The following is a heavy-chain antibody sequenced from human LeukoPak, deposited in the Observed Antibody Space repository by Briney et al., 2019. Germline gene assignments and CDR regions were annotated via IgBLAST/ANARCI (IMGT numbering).Heavy chain of an antibody. Sequence: SGTLSLTCTVSGGSISSNYWSWIRQPPGKRLEWIGYIYYSGSSNYNPSLESRVTMSVDTSKSQFSLRVSSVTAADTAVYYCARVSYNRGWYGARLPYFFDYWSQGTLVTVSS. D-gene: IGHD6-19*01. CDR3: ARVSYNRGWYGARLPYFFDY. CDR1: GGSISSNY. J-gene: IGHJ4*02. V-gene: IGHV4-59*01. CDR2: IYYSGSS.